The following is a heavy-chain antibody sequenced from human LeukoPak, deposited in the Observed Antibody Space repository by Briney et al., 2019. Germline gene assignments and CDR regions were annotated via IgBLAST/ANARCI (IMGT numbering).Heavy chain of an antibody. J-gene: IGHJ5*02. CDR3: VVWFGLRPLNWFDP. Sequence: GGSLRLSCAASGFTFSSYWMHWVRHAPGKGLVWVSRINSDESSTSYADSVKGRFTISRDNAKNTLYLQMNSLRAEDTAVYYCVVWFGLRPLNWFDPWGQGTLVTVSS. D-gene: IGHD3-10*01. CDR2: INSDESST. V-gene: IGHV3-74*01. CDR1: GFTFSSYW.